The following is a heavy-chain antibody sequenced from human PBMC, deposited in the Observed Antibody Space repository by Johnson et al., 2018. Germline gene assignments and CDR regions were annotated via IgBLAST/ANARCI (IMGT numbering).Heavy chain of an antibody. CDR3: ARDLMTTDAFDI. Sequence: VQLQESGGGLVQPGGSRRLSCAASRFTFSSYWMHWVRQAPGKGLVWVSRINSDGISTTYSDSVKGRFTISRDNAKNTLYLQMNSLRAEDTAVYYCARDLMTTDAFDIWGQGTMVTVSS. CDR1: RFTFSSYW. CDR2: INSDGIST. J-gene: IGHJ3*02. D-gene: IGHD4-11*01. V-gene: IGHV3-74*01.